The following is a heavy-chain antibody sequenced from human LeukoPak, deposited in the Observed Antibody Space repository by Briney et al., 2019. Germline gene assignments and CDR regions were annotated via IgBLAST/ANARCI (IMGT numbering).Heavy chain of an antibody. V-gene: IGHV3-7*01. CDR3: ARGRGDSSSWYFDY. CDR1: GFTFSSYW. D-gene: IGHD6-13*01. Sequence: PGGSLRLSCEASGFTFSSYWMSWVRQAPGKGLEWVANIKQDGSEKYYVDSVKGRFTISRDKAKNSLYLQMNSLRAEDTAVYYCARGRGDSSSWYFDYWGQGTLVTVSS. J-gene: IGHJ4*02. CDR2: IKQDGSEK.